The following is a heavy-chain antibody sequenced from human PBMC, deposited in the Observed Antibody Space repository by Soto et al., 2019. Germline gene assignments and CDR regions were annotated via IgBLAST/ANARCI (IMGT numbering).Heavy chain of an antibody. CDR3: ARGDVGDYYGMDV. Sequence: EVQLVESGGGLVKPGGSLRLSCAASGFTFSIYSMNWVRQAPGKGLEWVSSISSRSSYIYYADSVKGQFTISRDNAKNSQEMQMNSLRAEDTAVYYCARGDVGDYYGMDVWGQGTTVTVSS. CDR2: ISSRSSYI. CDR1: GFTFSIYS. V-gene: IGHV3-21*01. D-gene: IGHD3-16*01. J-gene: IGHJ6*02.